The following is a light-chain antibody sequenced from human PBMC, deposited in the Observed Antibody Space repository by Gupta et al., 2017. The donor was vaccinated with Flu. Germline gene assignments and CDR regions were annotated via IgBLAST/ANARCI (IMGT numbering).Light chain of an antibody. V-gene: IGKV1-33*01. J-gene: IGKJ4*01. Sequence: PSSLSASVGDRVTITCQANHEINNYLNWYQQQPGKAPNLLIYDASKLETGVPSRFSGSGSGTIFTFTISSLQPEEFATYYCQQDDNLPLTFGRGTKVDIK. CDR1: HEINNY. CDR3: QQDDNLPLT. CDR2: DAS.